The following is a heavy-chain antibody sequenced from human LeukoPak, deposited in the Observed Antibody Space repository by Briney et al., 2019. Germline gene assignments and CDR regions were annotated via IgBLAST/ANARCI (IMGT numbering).Heavy chain of an antibody. J-gene: IGHJ3*02. Sequence: SETLSLTCTVSGYSISSGYYWGWIRQPPGKGLEWIRSIYHSGSTYYNPSLKSRVTISVDTSKNQFSLKLSSVTAADTAVYYCARDPGAFDIWGQGTMVTVSS. D-gene: IGHD3-10*01. CDR1: GYSISSGYY. V-gene: IGHV4-38-2*02. CDR2: IYHSGST. CDR3: ARDPGAFDI.